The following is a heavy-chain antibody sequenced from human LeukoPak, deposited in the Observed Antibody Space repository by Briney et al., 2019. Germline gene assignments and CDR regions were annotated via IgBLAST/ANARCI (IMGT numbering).Heavy chain of an antibody. J-gene: IGHJ6*03. CDR1: GGSFSGYY. CDR3: ARLGGSNDYYYYMDV. D-gene: IGHD4-23*01. Sequence: PSETLSLTCAVYGGSFSGYYWSWIRQPPGQGLKWIGEINHSGSTNYNPSLKSRVTISVDTSKNQFSLKLSSVTAADTAVYYCARLGGSNDYYYYMDVWGKGTTVTVSS. V-gene: IGHV4-34*01. CDR2: INHSGST.